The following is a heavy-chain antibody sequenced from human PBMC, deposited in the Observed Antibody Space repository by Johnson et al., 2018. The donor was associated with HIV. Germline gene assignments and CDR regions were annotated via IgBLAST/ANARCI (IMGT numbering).Heavy chain of an antibody. V-gene: IGHV3-66*01. Sequence: VQLVESGGGLVQPGGSLRLSCAASRFTVSSNYMTWVRQAPGKGLEWVSVIYSGGNTYYADSVKGRFTISRDKSKNTLHLQMNSLRPEDTAVYYCARNSGNGLVLRGDAFDMWGQGTMVTVSS. CDR2: IYSGGNT. CDR1: RFTVSSNY. J-gene: IGHJ3*02. CDR3: ARNSGNGLVLRGDAFDM. D-gene: IGHD2-8*01.